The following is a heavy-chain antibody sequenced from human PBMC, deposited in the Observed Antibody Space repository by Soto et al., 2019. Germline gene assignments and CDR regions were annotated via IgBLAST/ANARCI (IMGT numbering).Heavy chain of an antibody. CDR2: MNPNSGNT. J-gene: IGHJ5*02. D-gene: IGHD3-22*01. CDR1: GYTFTSYD. V-gene: IGHV1-8*01. CDR3: ARDRGYYYGSSGLMGWFDP. Sequence: GASVKVSCKASGYTFTSYDINWVRQATGQGLEWMGWMNPNSGNTGYAQKFQGRVTMTRNTSISTAYMELSSLRSEDTAVYYCARDRGYYYGSSGLMGWFDPWGQGTLVTVSS.